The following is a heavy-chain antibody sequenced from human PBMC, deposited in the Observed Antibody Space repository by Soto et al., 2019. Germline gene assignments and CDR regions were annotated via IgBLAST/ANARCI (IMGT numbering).Heavy chain of an antibody. CDR2: ISGSGGST. D-gene: IGHD4-17*01. V-gene: IGHV3-23*01. CDR1: GFTFSSYA. Sequence: GGSLRLSCAASGFTFSSYAMSWVRQAPGKGLEWVSAISGSGGSTYYADSVKGRFTISRDNSKNTLYLQMNSLRAEDTAVYYCANQYGDYLDYYYGMDVWGQGTTVTVSS. J-gene: IGHJ6*02. CDR3: ANQYGDYLDYYYGMDV.